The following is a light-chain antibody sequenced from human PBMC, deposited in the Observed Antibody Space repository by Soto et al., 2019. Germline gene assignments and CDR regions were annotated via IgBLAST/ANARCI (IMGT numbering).Light chain of an antibody. Sequence: DIQMTQSPSSLSASVGDRVTITCRASQSISSYLNWYQQKPGKTPKLLIYAASSLQSGVPSRFSGSGSGTDFTLTISSLQPEDFATYSCQQSHNTPLTFGQGTKVEFK. CDR3: QQSHNTPLT. CDR1: QSISSY. V-gene: IGKV1-39*01. CDR2: AAS. J-gene: IGKJ1*01.